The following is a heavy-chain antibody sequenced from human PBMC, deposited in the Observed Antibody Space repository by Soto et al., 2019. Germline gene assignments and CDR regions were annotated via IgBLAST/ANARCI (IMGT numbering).Heavy chain of an antibody. V-gene: IGHV1-46*01. CDR2: INPSGGST. CDR3: ARSGPTIFGVVTPIGMDV. CDR1: WDTLTSCY. D-gene: IGHD3-3*01. Sequence: GASVKVSCKASWDTLTSCYMHWVRQSPEQGLERMGIINPSGGSTIYAQTFQGRVTMTRDTSTSTVYMELSSLRSEDTALSYCARSGPTIFGVVTPIGMDVWAQGTTVTVSS. J-gene: IGHJ6*02.